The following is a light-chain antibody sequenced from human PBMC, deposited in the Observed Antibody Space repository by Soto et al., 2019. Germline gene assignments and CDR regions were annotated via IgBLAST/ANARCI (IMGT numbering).Light chain of an antibody. CDR3: CSYAGSPFYV. CDR1: SSDVGGYEY. CDR2: GVN. Sequence: QSVLTQPRSVSGSPGQSVTISCTGTSSDVGGYEYVSWYQQHPGKAPKLMIYGVNKRPSGAPDRFSGTRSGNTASLTISGLQTEDEADYYCCSYAGSPFYVFGIGTKVTVL. J-gene: IGLJ1*01. V-gene: IGLV2-11*01.